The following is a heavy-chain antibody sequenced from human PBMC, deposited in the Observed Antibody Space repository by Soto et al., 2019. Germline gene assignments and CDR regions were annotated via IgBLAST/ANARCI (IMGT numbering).Heavy chain of an antibody. Sequence: QVQLVESGGGVVQPGRSLRLSCAASGFRFSDYGIHWVRQAPGKGLEWVALISYDGSKKFYTDSVKGRFTISRDNSKNTMYLQIDRLRAEDTAVYYCATMEADLLPYYYYGMDVWGQGTTVTVSS. D-gene: IGHD1-26*01. V-gene: IGHV3-30*03. CDR2: ISYDGSKK. J-gene: IGHJ6*02. CDR1: GFRFSDYG. CDR3: ATMEADLLPYYYYGMDV.